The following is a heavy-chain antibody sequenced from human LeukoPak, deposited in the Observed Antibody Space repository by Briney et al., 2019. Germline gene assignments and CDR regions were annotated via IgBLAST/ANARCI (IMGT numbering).Heavy chain of an antibody. Sequence: PGGSLRLSCAASGFTFGSYAMHWVRQAPGKGLEWVAVISYDGSNKYYADSVKGRFTISRDNSKNTLYLQMNSLRAKVTAVYYCARGLYYDFWSGARNYLFDYWGQGTLVTVSS. CDR1: GFTFGSYA. CDR3: ARGLYYDFWSGARNYLFDY. J-gene: IGHJ4*02. CDR2: ISYDGSNK. D-gene: IGHD3-3*01. V-gene: IGHV3-30-3*01.